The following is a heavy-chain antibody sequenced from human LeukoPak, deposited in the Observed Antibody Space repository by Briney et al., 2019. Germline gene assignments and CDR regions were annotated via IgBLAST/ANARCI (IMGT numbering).Heavy chain of an antibody. V-gene: IGHV4-61*02. CDR1: GGSISSGSYY. CDR2: IYTSGST. CDR3: ARLPGSGLRGYFDY. Sequence: SETLSLTCTASGGSISSGSYYWSWVRQPAGEGLEWIGRIYTSGSTNYNPSLKSRVTISVDTSKNQFSLKLSSVTAADTAVYYCARLPGSGLRGYFDYWGQGTLVIVSS. J-gene: IGHJ4*02. D-gene: IGHD6-19*01.